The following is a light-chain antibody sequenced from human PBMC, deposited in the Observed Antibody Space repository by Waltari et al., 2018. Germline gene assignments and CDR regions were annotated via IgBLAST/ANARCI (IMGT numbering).Light chain of an antibody. CDR2: AAS. Sequence: DIQMTQSPSSLSASVGDRVTITCRASQSISSYLNTYQQKPGKSPKLLIYAASSLQSGVPSRFSGSGSGTDFPLTISSLQPEDFATYYCQQSYSTLMYTFGQGTKLEIK. CDR1: QSISSY. V-gene: IGKV1-39*01. J-gene: IGKJ2*01. CDR3: QQSYSTLMYT.